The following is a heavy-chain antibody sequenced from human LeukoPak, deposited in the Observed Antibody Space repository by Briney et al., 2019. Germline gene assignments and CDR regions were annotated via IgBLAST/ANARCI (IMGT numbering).Heavy chain of an antibody. D-gene: IGHD1-26*01. CDR2: ISYDGSNK. CDR1: GFTFSSYA. Sequence: PGGSLRLSCAASGFTFSSYAMHWVRQAPGKGLEWVAVISYDGSNKYYADSVKGRFTISRDNSKNTLYLQMNSLRAEDTAVYYCARGQWELPRGNAFDIWGQGTMVTVSS. CDR3: ARGQWELPRGNAFDI. V-gene: IGHV3-30-3*01. J-gene: IGHJ3*02.